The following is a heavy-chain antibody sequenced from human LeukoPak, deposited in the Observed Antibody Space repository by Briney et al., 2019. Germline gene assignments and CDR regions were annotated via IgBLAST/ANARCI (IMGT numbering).Heavy chain of an antibody. V-gene: IGHV1-69*05. CDR3: ARGSERFGELFAY. CDR1: GGTFSSYA. CDR2: IIPIFGTA. J-gene: IGHJ4*02. Sequence: ASVKVSCKASGGTFSSYAISWVRQAPGQGLEWMGRIIPIFGTANYAQKFQGGVTITTDESTSTAYMELSSLRSEDTAVYYCARGSERFGELFAYWGQGTLVTVSS. D-gene: IGHD3-10*01.